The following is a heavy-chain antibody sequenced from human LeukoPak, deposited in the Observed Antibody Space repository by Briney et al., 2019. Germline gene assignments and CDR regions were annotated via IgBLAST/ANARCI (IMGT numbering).Heavy chain of an antibody. V-gene: IGHV3-48*02. J-gene: IGHJ3*02. CDR1: GFTFSSYS. Sequence: GGSLRLSCAASGFTFSSYSMNWVRQAPGKGLEWVSYISSSSTIYYADSVKGRFTISRDNAKNSLYLQMNSLRDEDTAVYYCASSSQQLVPDAFDIWGQGTMVTVSS. CDR2: ISSSSTI. D-gene: IGHD6-13*01. CDR3: ASSSQQLVPDAFDI.